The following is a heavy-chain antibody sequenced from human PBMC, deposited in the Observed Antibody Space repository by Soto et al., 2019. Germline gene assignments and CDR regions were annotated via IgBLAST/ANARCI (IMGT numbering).Heavy chain of an antibody. J-gene: IGHJ4*02. Sequence: QVQLQQWGAGLLKPSETLSLTCAVYGGSFSGYYWSWIRQPPGKGLEWIGEINHSGSTNYNPSLKSRVTISVDTSKNQFSLKLSSVTAADTAVHYCARGRYGDPFDYWGQGTLVTVSS. V-gene: IGHV4-34*01. CDR2: INHSGST. CDR1: GGSFSGYY. D-gene: IGHD4-17*01. CDR3: ARGRYGDPFDY.